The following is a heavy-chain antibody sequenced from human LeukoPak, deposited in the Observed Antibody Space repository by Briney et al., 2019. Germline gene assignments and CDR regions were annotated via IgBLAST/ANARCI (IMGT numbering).Heavy chain of an antibody. CDR3: AKYPTYYYDSSGLN. D-gene: IGHD3-22*01. J-gene: IGHJ4*02. CDR1: GFTFSSYA. V-gene: IGHV3-23*01. CDR2: ISGSGGST. Sequence: GGSLRLSCAASGFTFSSYAMSWARQAPGKGLEWVSAISGSGGSTYYADSVKGRFTISRDNSKNTLYLQMNSLRAEDTAVYYCAKYPTYYYDSSGLNWGQGTLVTVSS.